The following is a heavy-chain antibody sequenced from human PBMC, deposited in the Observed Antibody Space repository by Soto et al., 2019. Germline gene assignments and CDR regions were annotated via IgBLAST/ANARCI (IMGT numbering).Heavy chain of an antibody. V-gene: IGHV1-3*01. J-gene: IGHJ6*03. CDR2: INAGNGNT. Sequence: ASVKVSCKASGYTFTSYAMHWVRQAPGQRLEWMGWINAGNGNTKYSQKFQGRVTITRDTSASTAYMELSSLRSEDTAVYYWARYSQRTSGGISGDLYYDYDMDVWGKGTTVTVSS. CDR3: ARYSQRTSGGISGDLYYDYDMDV. D-gene: IGHD6-13*01. CDR1: GYTFTSYA.